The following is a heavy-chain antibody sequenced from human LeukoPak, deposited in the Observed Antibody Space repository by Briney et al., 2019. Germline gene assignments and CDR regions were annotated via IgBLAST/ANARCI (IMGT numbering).Heavy chain of an antibody. Sequence: PGGSLRLSCAASGFTFSSYWMSWVRQAPGKGLKWVANIKQDGSEKYYVDSVKGRFTISRDNAKNSLYLQMNSLRAEDTAVYYCARDEAAASYYYYGMDVWGQGTTVTVSS. CDR1: GFTFSSYW. J-gene: IGHJ6*02. D-gene: IGHD6-13*01. CDR2: IKQDGSEK. V-gene: IGHV3-7*03. CDR3: ARDEAAASYYYYGMDV.